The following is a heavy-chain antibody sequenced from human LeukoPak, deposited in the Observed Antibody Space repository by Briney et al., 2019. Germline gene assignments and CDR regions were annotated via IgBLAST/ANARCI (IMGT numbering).Heavy chain of an antibody. CDR2: ISAYDGNT. D-gene: IGHD3-10*01. CDR3: ARDVQSGWSDP. CDR1: DYTFTSYG. J-gene: IGHJ5*02. V-gene: IGHV1-18*01. Sequence: GASVKVSCKASDYTFTSYGISWVRQAPGQGLEWMGWISAYDGNTNYAQKLQGRATMTTDTSTSTAYMELRSLRSDDTAVYYCARDVQSGWSDPWGQGTLVTVSS.